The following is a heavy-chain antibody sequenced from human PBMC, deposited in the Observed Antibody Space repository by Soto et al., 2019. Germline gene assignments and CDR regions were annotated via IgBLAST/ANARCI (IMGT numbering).Heavy chain of an antibody. CDR3: VNDEAAAAFDT. CDR2: IYYSGST. V-gene: IGHV4-59*08. J-gene: IGHJ4*03. D-gene: IGHD6-25*01. Sequence: SETLSLTCTVSSGSISSYYWSWIRQRTGKGLEWIGYIYYSGSTNYNPSLKSRVTISVDTSKNQFSLKLSSVTAADTAVYYCVNDEAAAAFDTWGQGNVVTVS. CDR1: SGSISSYY.